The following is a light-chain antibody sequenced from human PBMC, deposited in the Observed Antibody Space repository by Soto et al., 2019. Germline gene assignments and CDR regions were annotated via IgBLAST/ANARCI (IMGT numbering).Light chain of an antibody. Sequence: DIQMTQSTSSLSASVGDRLTITCRASQSISSYLNWYQQKPGKAPKLLIYAASSLQSGVPSRFSGSGSGTDFTLTISSLQPEDFATYYCQQRYSTQWTFGQGTKVDIK. CDR1: QSISSY. J-gene: IGKJ1*01. CDR2: AAS. CDR3: QQRYSTQWT. V-gene: IGKV1-39*01.